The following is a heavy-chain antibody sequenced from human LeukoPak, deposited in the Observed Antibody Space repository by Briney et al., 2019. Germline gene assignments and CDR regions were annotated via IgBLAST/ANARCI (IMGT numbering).Heavy chain of an antibody. CDR2: ISSSSSYI. Sequence: GGSLRLSCAASGFTFSSYSMNWVRQAPGKGLEWVSSISSSSSYIYYADSVKGRFTISRDNAKNSLFLQMNSLRAEDMAVYYCAELGITMIGGVWGKGTTVTISS. V-gene: IGHV3-21*01. D-gene: IGHD3-10*02. J-gene: IGHJ6*04. CDR1: GFTFSSYS. CDR3: AELGITMIGGV.